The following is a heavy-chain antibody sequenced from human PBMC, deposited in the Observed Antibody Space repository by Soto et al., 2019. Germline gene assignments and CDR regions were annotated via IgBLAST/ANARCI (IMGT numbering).Heavy chain of an antibody. Sequence: GGSLRLSCAASGFTFDDYAMHWVRQAPGKGLEWVSGISWNSGSIGYADSVKGRFTISRDNAKNSLYLQMNSLRAEDTALYYCAKGGDYGYFDYWGQGTLVTVSS. J-gene: IGHJ4*02. CDR3: AKGGDYGYFDY. D-gene: IGHD4-17*01. V-gene: IGHV3-9*01. CDR1: GFTFDDYA. CDR2: ISWNSGSI.